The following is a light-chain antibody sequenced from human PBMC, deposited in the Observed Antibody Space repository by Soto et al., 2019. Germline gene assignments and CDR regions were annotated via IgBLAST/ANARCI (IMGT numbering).Light chain of an antibody. CDR2: GAS. J-gene: IGKJ4*01. CDR1: QSVSSN. V-gene: IGKV3-15*01. CDR3: QQYNNWPLT. Sequence: EIVMTQSPATLSVSPGERVTLSCRARQSVSSNLAWYQQKPGQAPRLLIYGASTRATGIPAWFSGSGSGTEFTLTISSLQSEDFAVYYCQQYNNWPLTFGGGTKVEIK.